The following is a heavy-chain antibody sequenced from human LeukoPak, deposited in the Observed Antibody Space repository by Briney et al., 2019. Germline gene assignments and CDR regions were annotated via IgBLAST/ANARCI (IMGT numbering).Heavy chain of an antibody. V-gene: IGHV1-8*02. CDR2: MNPNSGNT. J-gene: IGHJ4*02. Sequence: ASVKVSCKASGYTFTGYYMHWVRQAPGQGLEWMGWMNPNSGNTGYAQKFQGRVTMTRNTSISTAYMELSSLRSEDTAVYYCVRGREGAPGRGYFDYWGQGTLVTVSS. CDR1: GYTFTGYY. D-gene: IGHD1-26*01. CDR3: VRGREGAPGRGYFDY.